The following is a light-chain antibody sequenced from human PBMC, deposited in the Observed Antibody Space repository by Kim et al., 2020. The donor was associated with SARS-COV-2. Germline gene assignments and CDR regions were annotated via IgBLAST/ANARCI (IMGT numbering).Light chain of an antibody. Sequence: EIVLTQSPGTLSLSPRERATLSCRASQSVSSSYLAWYQQKPGQAPRLLIYGASSRATGIPDRFSGSGSGTDFTLTISRLEPEDFAVYYCQQYGSSPPYTFGQGTKLEI. CDR1: QSVSSSY. J-gene: IGKJ2*01. CDR2: GAS. V-gene: IGKV3-20*01. CDR3: QQYGSSPPYT.